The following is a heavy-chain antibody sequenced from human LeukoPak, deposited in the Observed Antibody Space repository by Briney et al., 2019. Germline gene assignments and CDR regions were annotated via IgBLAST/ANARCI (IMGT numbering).Heavy chain of an antibody. CDR2: ISAYNGNT. D-gene: IGHD6-13*01. J-gene: IGHJ4*02. CDR3: ARAPASGSSWYLGFDY. V-gene: IGHV1-18*01. CDR1: GYTFSSYG. Sequence: GASVKVSCKASGYTFSSYGISWVRQAPGQGLEWMGWISAYNGNTHYAQRLQGRVTMTTDTSTSTAYMELRSLRSDDTAVYYGARAPASGSSWYLGFDYWGQGTLVTVSS.